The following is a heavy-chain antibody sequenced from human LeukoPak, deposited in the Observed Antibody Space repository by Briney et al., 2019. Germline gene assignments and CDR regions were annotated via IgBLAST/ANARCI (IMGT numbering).Heavy chain of an antibody. CDR2: INSDGRST. Sequence: GGSLRLSCAASGFTFSSYWMHWVRQAPGKGLVWVSHINSDGRSTSYADSVKGRFTISRDNAKNTLYLQMNSLRAEDTAVYYCARSSGGGFDYWGQGTLVTVSS. V-gene: IGHV3-74*01. CDR1: GFTFSSYW. D-gene: IGHD1-14*01. CDR3: ARSSGGGFDY. J-gene: IGHJ4*02.